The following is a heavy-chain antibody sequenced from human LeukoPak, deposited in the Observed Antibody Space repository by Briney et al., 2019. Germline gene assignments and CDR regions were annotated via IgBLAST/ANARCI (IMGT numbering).Heavy chain of an antibody. CDR2: MNPNSGNT. J-gene: IGHJ3*02. Sequence: GASVKVSRKASGYTFTSYDINWVRQATGQGLEWMGWMNPNSGNTGYAQKFQGRVTMTRNTSISTAYMELSSLRSEDTAVYYCARFPGLLWFGELLDAFDIWGQGTMATVSS. CDR1: GYTFTSYD. D-gene: IGHD3-10*01. CDR3: ARFPGLLWFGELLDAFDI. V-gene: IGHV1-8*01.